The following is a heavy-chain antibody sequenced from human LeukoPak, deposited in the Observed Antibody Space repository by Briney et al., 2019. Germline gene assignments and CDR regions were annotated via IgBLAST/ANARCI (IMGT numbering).Heavy chain of an antibody. Sequence: PGGSLTLSGAASGFTFSSYEWNWVRQPPGKGLEWLSYISTTDTTKYYAESVKGRFTISRDNAKNSLFLQMNSLRAEDTALYYCARETLNCGGDCLDYWGQGTLVTVSS. CDR1: GFTFSSYE. CDR3: ARETLNCGGDCLDY. D-gene: IGHD2-21*02. CDR2: ISTTDTTK. V-gene: IGHV3-48*03. J-gene: IGHJ4*02.